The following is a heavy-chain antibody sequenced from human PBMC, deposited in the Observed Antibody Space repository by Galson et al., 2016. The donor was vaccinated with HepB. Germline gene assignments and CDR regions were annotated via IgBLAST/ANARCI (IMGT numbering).Heavy chain of an antibody. V-gene: IGHV3-30*03. CDR1: GFAFSNYA. Sequence: SLRLSCAASGFAFSNYAMHWVRQAPGKGLEWVAVVSYDGRNKYYADSVKGRFTISRDNAKKSLYLQMNSLRDEDTAVYYCARDAWSGYYARDAFDIWGQGTMVTVSS. CDR2: VSYDGRNK. D-gene: IGHD3-3*01. CDR3: ARDAWSGYYARDAFDI. J-gene: IGHJ3*02.